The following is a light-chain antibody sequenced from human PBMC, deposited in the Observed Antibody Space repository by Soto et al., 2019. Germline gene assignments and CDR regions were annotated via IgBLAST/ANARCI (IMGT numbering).Light chain of an antibody. CDR1: SNDVGSYNF. CDR3: SSYAGYRALI. J-gene: IGLJ2*01. Sequence: QSALTQPASVSGSPGQSITISCTGTSNDVGSYNFVSWYQQHPGQAPKLMIYEATKRPSGVSNRFSGSKSGNTGSLTVSGLQAEDADDYHCSSYAGYRALIFGGGTKLTVL. V-gene: IGLV2-23*01. CDR2: EAT.